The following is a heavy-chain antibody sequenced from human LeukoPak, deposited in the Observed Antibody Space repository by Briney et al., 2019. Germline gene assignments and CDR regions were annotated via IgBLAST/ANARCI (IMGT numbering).Heavy chain of an antibody. J-gene: IGHJ6*02. Sequence: PGGSLRLSCGASGFTFSTYDMNWVRQAPGKGLEWVSCISSSGTYISCADSLKGRFTISRDNAKNSLYLQMNSLRAEDTAVYYCARARKDSAVTPYYYAMDVWGQGTTVTVSS. CDR3: ARARKDSAVTPYYYAMDV. CDR1: GFTFSTYD. V-gene: IGHV3-21*01. CDR2: ISSSGTYI. D-gene: IGHD1-26*01.